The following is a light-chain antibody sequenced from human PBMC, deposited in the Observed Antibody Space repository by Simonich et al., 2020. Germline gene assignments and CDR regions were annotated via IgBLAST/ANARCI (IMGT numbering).Light chain of an antibody. V-gene: IGLV2-14*01. CDR1: SSDVGGYNY. Sequence: QSALTQPASVSGSPGQSITISCTGTSSDVGGYNYVSWYQQHPGKAPKLMIYDVSQRPSGVSKRFFGSKSGNPASRTISGLQAEDEADYYCSSYTSSSTLGVFGGGTKLTVL. CDR3: SSYTSSSTLGV. J-gene: IGLJ2*01. CDR2: DVS.